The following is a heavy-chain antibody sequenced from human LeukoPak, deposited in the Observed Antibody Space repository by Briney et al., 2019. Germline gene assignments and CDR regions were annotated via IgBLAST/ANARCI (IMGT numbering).Heavy chain of an antibody. CDR3: AKQLGYCSDGSCYFPY. CDR2: IKQDGSEK. Sequence: GSLRLSCAASGFTFSSYWMSWVRQAPGKGLEWVANIKQDGSEKYYVDSVKGRFTISRDNSKSTLCLQMNSLRAEDTAVYYCAKQLGYCSDGSCYFPYWGQGTLVTVSS. CDR1: GFTFSSYW. J-gene: IGHJ4*02. D-gene: IGHD2-15*01. V-gene: IGHV3-7*03.